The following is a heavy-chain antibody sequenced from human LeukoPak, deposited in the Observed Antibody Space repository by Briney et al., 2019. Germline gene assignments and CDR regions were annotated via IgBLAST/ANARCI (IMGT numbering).Heavy chain of an antibody. CDR3: ARIIDSSGYYSDYFDC. CDR1: GGTFSSYA. Sequence: ASVKVSCKASGGTFSSYAISWVRQAPGQGLEWMGGIIPIFGTANYAQKFQGRVTITADESTSTAYMELSSLRSEDTAVYYCARIIDSSGYYSDYFDCWGQGTLVTVSS. V-gene: IGHV1-69*13. CDR2: IIPIFGTA. J-gene: IGHJ4*02. D-gene: IGHD3-22*01.